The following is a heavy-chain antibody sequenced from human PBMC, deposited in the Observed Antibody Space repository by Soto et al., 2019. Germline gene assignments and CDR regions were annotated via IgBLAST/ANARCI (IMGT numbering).Heavy chain of an antibody. D-gene: IGHD5-18*01. V-gene: IGHV5-10-1*01. CDR1: GYRFTRYL. CDR2: IDPSDSYN. CDR3: ARHVPSQYTAMVPFDP. Sequence: GESLKISCKGSGYRFTRYLISWGGQMPGKGLEWMGGIDPSDSYNNYSPSFQGHVTISADKSISTAYLQWSSLKASDTAMYYCARHVPSQYTAMVPFDPWGQGTLVTISS. J-gene: IGHJ5*02.